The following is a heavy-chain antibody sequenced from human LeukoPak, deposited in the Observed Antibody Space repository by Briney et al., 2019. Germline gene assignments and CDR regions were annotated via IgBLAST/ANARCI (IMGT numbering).Heavy chain of an antibody. CDR3: ARDRGYSSGWYGYNWFDP. J-gene: IGHJ5*02. Sequence: GGSLRLSCAASGFTFSSYWMSWVRQAPGKGLEWVANIKQDGSEKYYVDSVKGRFTISRDNAKNSLYLQMNSLRAEDTAVYYCARDRGYSSGWYGYNWFDPWGQGTLVTVSS. CDR2: IKQDGSEK. D-gene: IGHD6-19*01. V-gene: IGHV3-7*01. CDR1: GFTFSSYW.